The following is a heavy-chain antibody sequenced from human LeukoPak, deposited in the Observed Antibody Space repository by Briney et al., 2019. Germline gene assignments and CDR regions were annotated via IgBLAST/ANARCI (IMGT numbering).Heavy chain of an antibody. V-gene: IGHV3-9*03. J-gene: IGHJ4*02. CDR3: AKDRGAYSSSWFDY. D-gene: IGHD6-13*01. CDR2: ISWNSGSI. Sequence: GGSLRLSCAASGFTFDDYAMHWVRQAQGKGLEWVSGISWNSGSIGYADSVKGRFTISRDNAKNSLYLQMNSLRAEDMALYYCAKDRGAYSSSWFDYWGQGTLVTVSS. CDR1: GFTFDDYA.